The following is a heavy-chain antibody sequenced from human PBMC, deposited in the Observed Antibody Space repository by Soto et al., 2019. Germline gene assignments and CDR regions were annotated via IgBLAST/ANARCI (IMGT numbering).Heavy chain of an antibody. CDR2: IDYSGSA. D-gene: IGHD3-10*01. CDR1: GGSISSSSYY. CDR3: ARQTRVLWFGELLNWFVP. Sequence: PSENLSLTCTVSGGSISSSSYYWGGIRKPPGEGLEWIGSIDYSGSAYYNPSLNSRVTISVDTSKNQFPLKLSSVTAAATAVYYCARQTRVLWFGELLNWFVPSGEGALVTV. V-gene: IGHV4-39*01. J-gene: IGHJ5*02.